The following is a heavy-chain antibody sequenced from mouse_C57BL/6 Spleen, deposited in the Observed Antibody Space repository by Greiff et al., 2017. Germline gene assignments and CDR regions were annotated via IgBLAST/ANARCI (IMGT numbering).Heavy chain of an antibody. D-gene: IGHD2-4*01. CDR1: GYTFTDYE. J-gene: IGHJ2*01. V-gene: IGHV1-15*01. CDR3: TRGGYDYDEYYFDY. Sequence: QVQLQQSGAELVRPGASVTLSCKASGYTFTDYEMHWVKQTPVHGLEWIGAIDPETGGTAYNQKFKGKAILTADKSSSTAYMELRSLTSEDSAVYYCTRGGYDYDEYYFDYWGQGTTLTVSS. CDR2: IDPETGGT.